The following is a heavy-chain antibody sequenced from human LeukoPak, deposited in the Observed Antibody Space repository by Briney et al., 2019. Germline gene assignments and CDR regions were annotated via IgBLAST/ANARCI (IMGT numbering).Heavy chain of an antibody. CDR3: AREGGSGTQ. CDR1: GYSITSGYY. D-gene: IGHD3-10*01. Sequence: PSETLSLTCTVSGYSITSGYYWGWIRQPAGKGLEWIGRIYTSGSTNYNPSLKSRVTMSVDTSKNQFSLKLSSVTAADTAVYYCAREGGSGTQWGQGTLVTVSS. J-gene: IGHJ4*02. V-gene: IGHV4-4*07. CDR2: IYTSGST.